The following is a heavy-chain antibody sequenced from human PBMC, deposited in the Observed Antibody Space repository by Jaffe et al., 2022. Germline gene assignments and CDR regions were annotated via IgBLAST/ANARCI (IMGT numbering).Heavy chain of an antibody. CDR1: GYTFTGYY. J-gene: IGHJ6*03. CDR3: ARGEALSGSQLDRNYYYYYYMDV. V-gene: IGHV1-2*02. D-gene: IGHD3-10*01. Sequence: QVQLVQSGAEVKKPGASVKVSCKASGYTFTGYYMHWVRQAPGQGLEWMGWINPNSGGTNYAQKFQGRVTMTRDTSISTAYMELSRLRSDDTAVYYCARGEALSGSQLDRNYYYYYYMDVWGKGTTVTVSS. CDR2: INPNSGGT.